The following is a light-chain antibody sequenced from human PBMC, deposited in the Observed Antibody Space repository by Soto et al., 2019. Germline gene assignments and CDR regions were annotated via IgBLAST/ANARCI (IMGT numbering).Light chain of an antibody. CDR3: SSYTSSSTLGYV. Sequence: QSALTQPASVSGSPGQSITTSCTGTSSDVGGYNYVSWYQQHPGKAPKLMIYDVSNRPSGVSNRFSGSKSGNTASLTISGLQAEDEADYYCSSYTSSSTLGYVFGTGTKVTVL. V-gene: IGLV2-14*01. J-gene: IGLJ1*01. CDR2: DVS. CDR1: SSDVGGYNY.